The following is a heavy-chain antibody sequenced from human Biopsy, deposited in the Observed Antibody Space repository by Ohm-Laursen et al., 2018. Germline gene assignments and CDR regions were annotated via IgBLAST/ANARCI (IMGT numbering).Heavy chain of an antibody. D-gene: IGHD7-27*01. V-gene: IGHV4-59*01. CDR2: ISYTGHT. J-gene: IGHJ4*02. CDR3: ARLTGDPSY. CDR1: GDSISSSY. Sequence: SETLSLTCTVSGDSISSSYWSWIRQPPGKGLEWIGFISYTGHTNYNPSLKSRATISVDTSKNQFSLKVISVTAADTAVYYCARLTGDPSYWGQGILVTVSS.